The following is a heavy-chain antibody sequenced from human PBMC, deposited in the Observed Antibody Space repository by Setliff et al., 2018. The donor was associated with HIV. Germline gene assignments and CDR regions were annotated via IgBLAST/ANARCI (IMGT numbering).Heavy chain of an antibody. J-gene: IGHJ4*02. D-gene: IGHD1-26*01. Sequence: SETLSLTCTVSGGSISSDYWSWIRQPPGKGLEWIGYVYHSGSTNYNPSLKSRVTISVDTSKNQFSMKLRSVTAADTAVYYCAGLRSELGVFDYWVQGTLVTVSS. CDR3: AGLRSELGVFDY. V-gene: IGHV4-59*08. CDR2: VYHSGST. CDR1: GGSISSDY.